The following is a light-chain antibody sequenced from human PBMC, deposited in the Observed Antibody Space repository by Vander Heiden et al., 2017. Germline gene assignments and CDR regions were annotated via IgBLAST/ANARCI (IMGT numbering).Light chain of an antibody. V-gene: IGKV1-39*01. Sequence: DIQMTQPPSSLSASVGDRVTITCRASQSIRSYLNWYQQKPGKAPKFLIYATSSLQSGVPSRFSGSGSGTDFTLTISSLQPEDFATYYCQQSHSTPWTFGQGTKVEIK. J-gene: IGKJ1*01. CDR1: QSIRSY. CDR3: QQSHSTPWT. CDR2: ATS.